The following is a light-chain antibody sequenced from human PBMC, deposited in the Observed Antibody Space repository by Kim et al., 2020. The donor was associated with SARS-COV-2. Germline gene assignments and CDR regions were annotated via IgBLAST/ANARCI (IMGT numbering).Light chain of an antibody. V-gene: IGLV4-69*01. CDR3: QTWGTGIWV. CDR2: LNSAGSH. Sequence: PVKPTCTLSSGHSSYVIAWHQQQPEKGPRYLMKLNSAGSHSKGDGIPDRFSGSSSGAERYLTISGRQSEDEADYYCQTWGTGIWVFGGGTQLTVL. CDR1: SGHSSYV. J-gene: IGLJ3*02.